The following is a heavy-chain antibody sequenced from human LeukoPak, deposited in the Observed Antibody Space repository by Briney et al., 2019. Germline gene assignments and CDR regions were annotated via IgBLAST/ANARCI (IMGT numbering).Heavy chain of an antibody. V-gene: IGHV3-21*01. CDR2: ISSSSSYI. Sequence: PGGSLRLSCAASGFTFSSYSMNWVRQAPGKGLEWVSSISSSSSYIYYADSVKGRFTISRDNAKNSLYLQMNSLRAEGTAVYYCARSLGSGWYYFDYWGQGTLVTVSS. CDR1: GFTFSSYS. J-gene: IGHJ4*02. CDR3: ARSLGSGWYYFDY. D-gene: IGHD6-19*01.